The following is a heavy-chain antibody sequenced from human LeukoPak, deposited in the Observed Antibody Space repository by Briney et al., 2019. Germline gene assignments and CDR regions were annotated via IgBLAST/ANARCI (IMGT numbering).Heavy chain of an antibody. D-gene: IGHD6-13*01. J-gene: IGHJ6*03. V-gene: IGHV3-20*04. CDR1: GFTFDDYG. CDR3: ARDLGSSWYVHYYYYMDV. Sequence: GGSLRLSCAASGFTFDDYGMSWVRQAPGKGLEWVSGINWNGGSTGYAGSVKGRFTISRDNAKNSLYLQMNSLRAEDTALYYCARDLGSSWYVHYYYYMDVWGKGTTVTVSS. CDR2: INWNGGST.